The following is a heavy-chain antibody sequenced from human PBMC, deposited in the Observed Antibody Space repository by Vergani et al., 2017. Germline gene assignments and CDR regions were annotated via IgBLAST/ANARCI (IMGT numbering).Heavy chain of an antibody. CDR3: ARARVDRHYYYYYGMDV. V-gene: IGHV3-53*01. Sequence: EVQLVESGGGLIQPGGSLRLSCAASGFTVSSNYMSWVRQAPGKGLEWVSVIYSVGSTYYADSVKGRFTISRDNSKNTLYLQMNSLRAEDTAVYYCARARVDRHYYYYYGMDVWGQGTTVTVAS. CDR1: GFTVSSNY. J-gene: IGHJ6*02. CDR2: IYSVGST. D-gene: IGHD3-9*01.